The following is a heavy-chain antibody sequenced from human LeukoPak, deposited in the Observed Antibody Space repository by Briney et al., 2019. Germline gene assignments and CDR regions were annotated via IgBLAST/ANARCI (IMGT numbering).Heavy chain of an antibody. J-gene: IGHJ6*03. Sequence: SETLSLTCAVYGGSFSGYYWSWIRQPPGKGLEWIGEINHSGSTNYNPSLKSRVTILVDTSKNQFSLKLSSVTAADSAVYYCARGASLRYFGHHYYYYMDVWGKGTTVTASS. CDR1: GGSFSGYY. CDR2: INHSGST. CDR3: ARGASLRYFGHHYYYYMDV. D-gene: IGHD3-9*01. V-gene: IGHV4-34*01.